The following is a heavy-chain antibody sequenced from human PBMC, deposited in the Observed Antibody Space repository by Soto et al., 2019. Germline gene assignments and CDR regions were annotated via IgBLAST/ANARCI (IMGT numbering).Heavy chain of an antibody. D-gene: IGHD1-26*01. Sequence: QVQLLQSGAEVKKPGSSMNVSCKTLGGTFSSHAVNWLRQAPGQGFEWIGGIIPLFGTTNFAQKFQGRVTITADISTSTVYMALSSLRFEDTALYYCARVVQVGSGWFDPWGQGTRVTVSS. CDR1: GGTFSSHA. J-gene: IGHJ5*02. CDR2: IIPLFGTT. CDR3: ARVVQVGSGWFDP. V-gene: IGHV1-69*06.